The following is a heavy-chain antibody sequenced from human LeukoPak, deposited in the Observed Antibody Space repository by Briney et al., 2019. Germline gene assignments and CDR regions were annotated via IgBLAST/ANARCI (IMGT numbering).Heavy chain of an antibody. J-gene: IGHJ4*02. D-gene: IGHD2-15*01. CDR1: GFTFSNYA. CDR3: ARDFLVGYCSGGSCSPFDY. Sequence: GGSLRLSCAASGFTFSNYAMHWVRQAPGKGLEWVAVVSYDGSNKYYADSVKGRFTISRDNSKNTLYLQMNSLRAEDTAVYYCARDFLVGYCSGGSCSPFDYWGQGTLVTVSS. V-gene: IGHV3-30-3*01. CDR2: VSYDGSNK.